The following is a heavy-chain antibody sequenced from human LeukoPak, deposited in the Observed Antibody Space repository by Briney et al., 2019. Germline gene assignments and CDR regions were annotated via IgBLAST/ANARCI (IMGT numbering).Heavy chain of an antibody. V-gene: IGHV3-21*01. CDR1: GFTFSSYS. D-gene: IGHD4-11*01. CDR3: ARDLTTVTTSGSGLTDC. CDR2: ISSSSSYI. Sequence: GGSLRLSCAASGFTFSSYSMNWVRQAPGKGLEWVSSISSSSSYIYYADSVKGRFTISRDNAKNSLYLQMNSLSAEDTAVYYCARDLTTVTTSGSGLTDCWGQGTLVTVSS. J-gene: IGHJ4*02.